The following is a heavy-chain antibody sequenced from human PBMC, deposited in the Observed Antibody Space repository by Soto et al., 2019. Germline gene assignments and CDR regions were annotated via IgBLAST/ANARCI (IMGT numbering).Heavy chain of an antibody. D-gene: IGHD3-3*01. V-gene: IGHV4-34*01. CDR3: ATRITVFGLLIPPFDP. CDR1: GGSFSGYY. J-gene: IGHJ5*02. Sequence: SETLSLTYAVYGGSFSGYYGSWIRQPPGKGLEWIGEINHTGSTHYNPSLKSRVTMSVDTSKNQFSLRLSSVTAADTAIYYCATRITVFGLLIPPFDPWGQGTQVTVSS. CDR2: INHTGST.